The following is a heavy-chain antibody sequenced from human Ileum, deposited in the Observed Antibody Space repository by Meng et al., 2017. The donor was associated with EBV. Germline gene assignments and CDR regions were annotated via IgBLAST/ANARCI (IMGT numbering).Heavy chain of an antibody. CDR2: INTGNGET. CDR1: GYTFTSYA. J-gene: IGHJ4*02. V-gene: IGHV1-3*04. Sequence: QVQLVQSGTEVKKPGGTAEVSCKASGYTFTSYAMNWVRQAPGQRLEWMGWINTGNGETKYSQKFQGRVTLTRDTSASTAYMELSSLRSEDTAVYYCASRPGIAVAGFDYWGQGTLGTVSS. CDR3: ASRPGIAVAGFDY. D-gene: IGHD6-19*01.